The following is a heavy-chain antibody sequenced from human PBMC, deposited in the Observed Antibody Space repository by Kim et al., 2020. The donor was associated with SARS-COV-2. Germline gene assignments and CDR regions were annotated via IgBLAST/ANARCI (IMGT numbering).Heavy chain of an antibody. V-gene: IGHV3-21*05. CDR1: GFTFSSYS. CDR3: ARPPFTRAPGAFYCYFDL. D-gene: IGHD1-1*01. Sequence: GGSLRLSCAASGFTFSSYSMNWVRQAPGKGPEWVAYIYSGRGDIYYADSVKGRFTISRDNAQNSLFLQMNSLRDEDTAVYYCARPPFTRAPGAFYCYFDLWGRGTLVTVSS. J-gene: IGHJ2*01. CDR2: IYSGRGDI.